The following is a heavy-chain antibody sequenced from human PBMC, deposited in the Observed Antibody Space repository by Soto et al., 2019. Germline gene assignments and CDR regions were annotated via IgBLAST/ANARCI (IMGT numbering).Heavy chain of an antibody. CDR3: ARGQLVWYGDLTPYHRDMDV. V-gene: IGHV4-34*01. J-gene: IGHJ6*02. CDR1: GGSFDDFY. CDR2: ISHDGGT. Sequence: SDTRSLTCAFYGGSFDDFYWSWVRQSPGKGLEWVGEISHDGGTNYSPSLASRVSISVDTSKNQFSLHLRSVTAADTGLYYCARGQLVWYGDLTPYHRDMDVWGQGTTVT. D-gene: IGHD3-10*01.